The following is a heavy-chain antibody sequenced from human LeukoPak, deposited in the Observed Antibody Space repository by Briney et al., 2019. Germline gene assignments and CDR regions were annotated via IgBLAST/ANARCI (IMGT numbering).Heavy chain of an antibody. Sequence: ASVKVSCKASGYTFTSYGISWVRQAPGQGLEWMGWISAYNGNTNYAQKLQGRVTMTTDTSTSTAYMELRSLRSDDTAVYYCARAFVVVVVAATEAFDIWGQGTMVTVSS. D-gene: IGHD2-15*01. CDR2: ISAYNGNT. J-gene: IGHJ3*02. V-gene: IGHV1-18*01. CDR3: ARAFVVVVVAATEAFDI. CDR1: GYTFTSYG.